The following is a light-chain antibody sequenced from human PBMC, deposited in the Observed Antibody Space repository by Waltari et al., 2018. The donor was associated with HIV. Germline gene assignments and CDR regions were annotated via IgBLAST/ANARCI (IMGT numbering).Light chain of an antibody. CDR1: QSLSNY. V-gene: IGKV3-11*01. J-gene: IGKJ3*01. CDR2: DAS. Sequence: EIVLTQSPATLSLSPGDRATLSCRASQSLSNYLAWYQHKPGQAPRLLIYDASNRATGIPARFSGSGSGTDFTLTISSLEPEDFAVYYCQQRYGWGFTFGPGTKWISN. CDR3: QQRYGWGFT.